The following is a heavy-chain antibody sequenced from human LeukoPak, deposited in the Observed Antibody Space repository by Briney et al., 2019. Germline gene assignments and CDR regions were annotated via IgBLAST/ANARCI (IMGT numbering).Heavy chain of an antibody. Sequence: SETLSLTCTVSGGSISSYYWSWIRQPPGKGLEWIGYIYYSGSTNYNPSLKSRVTISVDTSKNQFSLKLSSVTAADTAGYYCARYYYDSSGYYVLDYWGQGTLVTVSS. CDR1: GGSISSYY. CDR3: ARYYYDSSGYYVLDY. CDR2: IYYSGST. V-gene: IGHV4-59*01. J-gene: IGHJ4*02. D-gene: IGHD3-22*01.